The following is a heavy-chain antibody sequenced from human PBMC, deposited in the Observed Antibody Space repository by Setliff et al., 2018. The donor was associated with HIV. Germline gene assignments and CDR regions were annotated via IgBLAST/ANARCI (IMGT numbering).Heavy chain of an antibody. V-gene: IGHV4-34*01. CDR1: GGSFSDYY. CDR3: ARSNLESGDGYFDYYSYYVDV. Sequence: SETLSLTCAVYGGSFSDYYWTWIRQFPGRGLEWIGEINHSGNTNYNVSLGSRVTMSVDTSKNQFSLKLTSVTAADTAIYYCARSNLESGDGYFDYYSYYVDVWAEGTTVTVSS. CDR2: INHSGNT. D-gene: IGHD2-21*01. J-gene: IGHJ6*03.